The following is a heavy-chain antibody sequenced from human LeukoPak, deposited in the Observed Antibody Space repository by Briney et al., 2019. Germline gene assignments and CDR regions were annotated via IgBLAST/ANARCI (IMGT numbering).Heavy chain of an antibody. Sequence: SETESLTCTVSGGSINNYYWNWIRQPPGKGLEWIGYITGSIYFSGSTKYDPSLESRVTMSVDTSKNQFSLTLSSVTAADTAVYYCARDSRDYSSGSDWDVWGQGTTVTVSS. V-gene: IGHV4-59*01. J-gene: IGHJ6*02. CDR3: ARDSRDYSSGSDWDV. D-gene: IGHD3-10*01. CDR2: ITGSIYFSGST. CDR1: GGSINNYY.